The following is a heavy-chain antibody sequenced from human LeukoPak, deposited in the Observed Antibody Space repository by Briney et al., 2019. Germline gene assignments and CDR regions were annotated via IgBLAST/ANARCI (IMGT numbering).Heavy chain of an antibody. Sequence: PSETLSLTCTVSGGSISNSSFYWGWIRQPPGKGLEWIGSIYYTGSTYYNPSLKSRVAIYEDTSKNQFSLKLSSVTAADTALYYCATHLGKLSSDAFDLWGQGTVVTVSS. J-gene: IGHJ3*01. V-gene: IGHV4-39*01. CDR3: ATHLGKLSSDAFDL. CDR2: IYYTGST. D-gene: IGHD3-16*02. CDR1: GGSISNSSFY.